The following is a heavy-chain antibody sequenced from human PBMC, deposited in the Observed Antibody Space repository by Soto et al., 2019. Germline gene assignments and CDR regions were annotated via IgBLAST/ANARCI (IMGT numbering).Heavy chain of an antibody. Sequence: SVKVSCKASGGTFSSYAISWVRQAPGQGLEWMGGIIPIFGTANYAQKFQGRVTITADESTSTAYMELSSLRSEDTAVYYCARAHYYDSSGYPYYFDYWGQGTLVTVSS. CDR1: GGTFSSYA. V-gene: IGHV1-69*13. CDR3: ARAHYYDSSGYPYYFDY. D-gene: IGHD3-22*01. J-gene: IGHJ4*02. CDR2: IIPIFGTA.